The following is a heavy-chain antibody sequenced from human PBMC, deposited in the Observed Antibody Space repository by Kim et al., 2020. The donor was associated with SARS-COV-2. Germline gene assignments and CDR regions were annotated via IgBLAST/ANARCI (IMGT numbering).Heavy chain of an antibody. D-gene: IGHD3-22*01. CDR3: ASKISGSHPFDY. J-gene: IGHJ4*02. CDR2: ITGKGDFT. Sequence: GGSLRLSCAASGFTFGDFAMHWVRQAPGKGLQWVSGITGKGDFTEYADSVRGRFIISRDNAKNSLYLHMNSLRPEDTALYYCASKISGSHPFDYWGQGTLVTVSS. CDR1: GFTFGDFA. V-gene: IGHV3-9*01.